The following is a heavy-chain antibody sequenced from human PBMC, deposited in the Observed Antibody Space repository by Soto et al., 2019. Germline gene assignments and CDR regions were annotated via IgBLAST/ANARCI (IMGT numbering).Heavy chain of an antibody. V-gene: IGHV1-69*12. Sequence: QVQLVQSGAEVKKPGSSVKVSCKASGGTFSSYAISWVRQAPGQGLEWMGGIIPIFGTANYAQKFQGRVTITADESTSAAYVELSSLRSEDTAVYCCARQPGGRGYSYGMDVWGQGTTVTVSS. D-gene: IGHD2-15*01. CDR2: IIPIFGTA. CDR3: ARQPGGRGYSYGMDV. CDR1: GGTFSSYA. J-gene: IGHJ6*02.